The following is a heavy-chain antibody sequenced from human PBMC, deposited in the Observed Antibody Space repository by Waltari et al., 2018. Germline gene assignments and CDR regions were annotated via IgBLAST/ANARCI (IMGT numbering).Heavy chain of an antibody. J-gene: IGHJ4*02. Sequence: QLQQSGPGPVKHSGTLSLSCAAAGDSVTSANWWSWVRQSPQRGLEWIGQVLSTGKTNYSPSFASRVTMSLDASNNQFSLKVTSATAADTAVYYCARDRGRGLYLDVWGPGTLVTVSP. CDR2: VLSTGKT. CDR3: ARDRGRGLYLDV. CDR1: GDSVTSANW. D-gene: IGHD2-15*01. V-gene: IGHV4-4*02.